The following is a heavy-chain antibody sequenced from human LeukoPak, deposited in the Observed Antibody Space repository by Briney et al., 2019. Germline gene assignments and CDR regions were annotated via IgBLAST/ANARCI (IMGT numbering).Heavy chain of an antibody. CDR3: ASPPLGSYDILTGYENDY. CDR1: GYSFTSYW. J-gene: IGHJ4*02. CDR2: IYPGDSDT. Sequence: KHGESLKISCKGSGYSFTSYWIGWVRQMPGKGLEWMGIIYPGDSDTRYSPSFQGQVTISADKSISTAYLQWSSLKASDTAMYYCASPPLGSYDILTGYENDYWGQGTLVTVSS. D-gene: IGHD3-9*01. V-gene: IGHV5-51*01.